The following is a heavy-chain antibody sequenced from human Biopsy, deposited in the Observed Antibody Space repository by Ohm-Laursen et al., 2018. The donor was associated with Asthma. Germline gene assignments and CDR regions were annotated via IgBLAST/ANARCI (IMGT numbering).Heavy chain of an antibody. CDR2: IKHDGSEK. Sequence: SLRLSCAASGFTFGDYCMGWVRQVPGQGLEWVANIKHDGSEKNHVDSLKGRFTISRDNAKNLLFPQMNSLRAEDTAVYYCARTFHFWSPYHAEHYQLWGQGTLVTVSS. D-gene: IGHD3-3*01. V-gene: IGHV3-7*01. CDR3: ARTFHFWSPYHAEHYQL. J-gene: IGHJ1*01. CDR1: GFTFGDYC.